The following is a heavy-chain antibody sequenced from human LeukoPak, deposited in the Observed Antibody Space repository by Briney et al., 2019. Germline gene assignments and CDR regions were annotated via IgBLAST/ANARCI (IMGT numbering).Heavy chain of an antibody. CDR3: ARAKSEMATIISFDY. Sequence: SQTLSLTCTVSGGSLSSGDYYWSWIRQPPGKGLEWIGYIYYSGSTYYNPSLKSRVTISVDTSKNQFSLKLSSVTAADTAVYYCARAKSEMATIISFDYWGQGTLVTVSS. CDR2: IYYSGST. J-gene: IGHJ4*02. D-gene: IGHD5-24*01. CDR1: GGSLSSGDYY. V-gene: IGHV4-30-4*01.